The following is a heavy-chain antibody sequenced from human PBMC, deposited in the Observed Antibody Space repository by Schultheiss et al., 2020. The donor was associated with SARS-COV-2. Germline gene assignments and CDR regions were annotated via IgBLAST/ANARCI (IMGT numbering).Heavy chain of an antibody. J-gene: IGHJ5*02. CDR2: IIPIFGTA. CDR3: ARSLSQTWGTKAGWFDP. V-gene: IGHV1-69*05. CDR1: GGTFSSYA. Sequence: SVKVSCKASGGTFSSYAISWVRQAPGQGLEWMGGIIPIFGTANYAQKFQGRVTMTRDTSTSTAYMELSSLRSEDTAVYYCARSLSQTWGTKAGWFDPWGQGTLVTVSS. D-gene: IGHD2-8*01.